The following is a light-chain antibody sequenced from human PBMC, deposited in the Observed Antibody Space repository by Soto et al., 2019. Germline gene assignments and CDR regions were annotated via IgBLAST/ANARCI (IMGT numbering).Light chain of an antibody. CDR2: DAS. J-gene: IGKJ5*01. CDR3: QQYGGSPRP. CDR1: QSLSSSR. V-gene: IGKV3-20*01. Sequence: EIVLTQSPGTLSLSPGERATLSCRASQSLSSSRLAWYQQKVGRAPRLLIHDASSRATGIPDRYSGSGSGTEFDLTITRLEPEDFAVYYCQQYGGSPRPFGQGTRLEIK.